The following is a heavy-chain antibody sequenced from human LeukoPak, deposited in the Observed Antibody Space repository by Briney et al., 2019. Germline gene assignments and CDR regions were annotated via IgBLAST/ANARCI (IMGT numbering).Heavy chain of an antibody. D-gene: IGHD2-15*01. CDR3: ARDLGGGYCSGGSCYGIAFDT. Sequence: ASVKVSCKASGYTFTSYGISWVRQDPGQGLEWMGWISAYNGNTNYAQKLQGRVTMTTDTSTSTAYMELRSLRSDDTAVYYCARDLGGGYCSGGSCYGIAFDTWGQGTMVTVSS. CDR1: GYTFTSYG. CDR2: ISAYNGNT. J-gene: IGHJ3*02. V-gene: IGHV1-18*01.